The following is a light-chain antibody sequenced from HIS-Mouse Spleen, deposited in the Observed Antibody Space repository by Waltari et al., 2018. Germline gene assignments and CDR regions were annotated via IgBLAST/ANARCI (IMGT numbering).Light chain of an antibody. CDR3: QQFNSYPFT. CDR2: DAS. CDR1: QGISSA. V-gene: IGKV1-13*02. Sequence: AIQLTQSPSSLSASVGDRVTITCRASQGISSALDWYQQKPGKAPKLLIYDASSLESGVPSRFSGSGSGTDFTLTIRSLQPEDFATYYCQQFNSYPFTFGPGTKVDIE. J-gene: IGKJ3*01.